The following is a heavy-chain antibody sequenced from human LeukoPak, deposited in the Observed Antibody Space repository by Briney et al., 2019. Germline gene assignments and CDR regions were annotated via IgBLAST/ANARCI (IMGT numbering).Heavy chain of an antibody. J-gene: IGHJ4*02. D-gene: IGHD5-12*01. Sequence: ASVKVSCKASGYTFTGYYMHWVRQAPGQGLEWMGRINPNSGGTNYAQKFRGRVTMTRDTSISTAYMELSRLRSDDTAVYYCARDAGYSGYDFDYWGQGTLVTVSS. CDR2: INPNSGGT. V-gene: IGHV1-2*06. CDR3: ARDAGYSGYDFDY. CDR1: GYTFTGYY.